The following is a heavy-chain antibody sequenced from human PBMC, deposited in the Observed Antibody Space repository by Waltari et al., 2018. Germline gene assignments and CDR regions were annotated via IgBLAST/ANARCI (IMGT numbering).Heavy chain of an antibody. CDR3: TTDRGIGPRPLFDS. CDR2: IKSRTDGGTT. CDR1: GFSVTNAW. D-gene: IGHD6-6*01. V-gene: IGHV3-15*01. J-gene: IGHJ4*02. Sequence: DVQLVESGGGLVKPGGSLRLSCAVSGFSVTNAWMGWVRQAPGKGLAWVGRIKSRTDGGTTDYATPWKGRFSISRDASQNTLYLRMNSLKTEDTAFYHCTTDRGIGPRPLFDSWGQGTLVTVSS.